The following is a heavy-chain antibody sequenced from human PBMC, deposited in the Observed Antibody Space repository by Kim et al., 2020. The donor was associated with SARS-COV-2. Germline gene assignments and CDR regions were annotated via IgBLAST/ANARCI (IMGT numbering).Heavy chain of an antibody. CDR1: GFTFSSYS. CDR3: ATHKLRDTMVRGVSDR. Sequence: GGSLRLSCAASGFTFSSYSMNWVRQAPGKGLEWVSSISSSSSYIYYADSVKGRFTISRDNAKNSLYLQMNSLRAEDTAVYYCATHKLRDTMVRGVSDRWGQGTLVTVSS. J-gene: IGHJ5*02. D-gene: IGHD3-10*01. CDR2: ISSSSSYI. V-gene: IGHV3-21*01.